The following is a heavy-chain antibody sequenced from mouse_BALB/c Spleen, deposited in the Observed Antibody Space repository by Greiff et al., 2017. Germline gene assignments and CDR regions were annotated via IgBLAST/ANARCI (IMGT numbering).Heavy chain of an antibody. Sequence: VTLKESGAELVRSGASVKLSCTASGFNIKDYYMHWVKQRPEQGLEWIGWIDPENGDTEYAPKFQGKATMTADTSSNTAYLQLSSLTSEDTAVYYCNAGYSYFDYWGQGTTLTVSS. D-gene: IGHD2-14*01. J-gene: IGHJ2*01. CDR2: IDPENGDT. CDR3: NAGYSYFDY. V-gene: IGHV14-4*02. CDR1: GFNIKDYY.